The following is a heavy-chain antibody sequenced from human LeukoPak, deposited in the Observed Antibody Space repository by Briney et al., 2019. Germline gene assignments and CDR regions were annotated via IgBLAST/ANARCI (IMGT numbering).Heavy chain of an antibody. V-gene: IGHV1-18*01. CDR3: ARDLRAGVVVAAGY. Sequence: ASVKVSCKASGYTFTGYGISWVRQAPGQGLEWMGWISAYNGNTNYAQKLQGRVTMTTDTSTSTAYMELRSLRSDDTAVYYCARDLRAGVVVAAGYWGQGTLVTVSS. CDR1: GYTFTGYG. J-gene: IGHJ4*02. CDR2: ISAYNGNT. D-gene: IGHD2-15*01.